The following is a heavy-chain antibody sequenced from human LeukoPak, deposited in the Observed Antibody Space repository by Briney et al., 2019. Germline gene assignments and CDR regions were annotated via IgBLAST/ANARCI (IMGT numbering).Heavy chain of an antibody. CDR2: ISNSGST. V-gene: IGHV4-61*01. D-gene: IGHD3-22*01. CDR3: ARSPSGYRFDS. Sequence: PSETLSLTCAVSGGSVNRGTFFWTWIRKPPGKGLEWIGYISNSGSTNYHPSLKSRVTISSDTSKTQFTLKLTSVTAADTAVYFCARSPSGYRFDSWGLGTLVTVSS. CDR1: GGSVNRGTFF. J-gene: IGHJ4*02.